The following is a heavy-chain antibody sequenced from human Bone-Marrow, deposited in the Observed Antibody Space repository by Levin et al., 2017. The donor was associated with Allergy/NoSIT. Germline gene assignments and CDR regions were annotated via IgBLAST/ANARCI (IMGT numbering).Heavy chain of an antibody. CDR3: ARDLDVVVSPWGY. CDR2: LSPSGGTT. V-gene: IGHV1-46*01. D-gene: IGHD2-2*03. Sequence: GESLKISCKASGYTFTDYYLHWVRQAPGQGLEWMGTLSPSGGTTTYAQRFQGRVAVTRDTSTSTVFLELVSLRSADTAGYYCARDLDVVVSPWGYWGQGTLVTVSS. J-gene: IGHJ4*02. CDR1: GYTFTDYY.